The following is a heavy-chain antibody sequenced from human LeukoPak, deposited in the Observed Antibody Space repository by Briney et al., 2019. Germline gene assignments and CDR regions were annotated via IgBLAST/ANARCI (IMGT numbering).Heavy chain of an antibody. V-gene: IGHV3-11*01. CDR1: GFTFSDYY. CDR3: ARAGQERITMIVVPGGHAFDI. CDR2: ISSSGSTI. D-gene: IGHD3-22*01. J-gene: IGHJ3*02. Sequence: PGGSLRLSCAASGFTFSDYYMSWIRQAPGKGLEWVSYISSSGSTIYYADSVKGRFTISRDNAKNSPYLQMNSLRAEDTAVYYCARAGQERITMIVVPGGHAFDIWGQGTMVTVSS.